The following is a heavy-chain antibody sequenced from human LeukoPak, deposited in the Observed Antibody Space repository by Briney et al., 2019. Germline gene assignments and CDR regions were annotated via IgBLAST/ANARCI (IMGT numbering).Heavy chain of an antibody. V-gene: IGHV3-7*01. J-gene: IGHJ4*02. CDR2: IKRDGSEK. D-gene: IGHD1-20*01. CDR1: GFTFSSYW. CDR3: ARDHPYNWNDGN. Sequence: GGSLRLSCAASGFTFSSYWMSWVRQAPGKGLEWVANIKRDGSEKYYVDSVKGRFTISRDNAKNSLYPQMNSLRAEDTAVYYCARDHPYNWNDGNWGQGTLVTVSS.